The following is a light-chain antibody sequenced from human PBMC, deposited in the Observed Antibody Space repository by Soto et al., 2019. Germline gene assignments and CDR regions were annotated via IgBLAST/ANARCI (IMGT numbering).Light chain of an antibody. CDR1: SSDVGTYDY. CDR2: DVS. CDR3: SSYAGRSAYFV. V-gene: IGLV2-11*01. J-gene: IGLJ1*01. Sequence: QSALTQPRSVSGSPGQSVTISCTGTSSDVGTYDYVSWYQLHPGKAPKVVIYDVSQRPSGVPDRFSGSKSGNTASLTISGLQGEDEADYYCSSYAGRSAYFVFGTGTKLTVL.